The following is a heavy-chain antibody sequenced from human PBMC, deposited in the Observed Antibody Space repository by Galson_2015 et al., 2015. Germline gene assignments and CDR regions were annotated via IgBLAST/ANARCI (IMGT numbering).Heavy chain of an antibody. D-gene: IGHD3-3*01. CDR2: ISSTTTYI. J-gene: IGHJ4*02. V-gene: IGHV3-21*06. CDR1: EFTFSNYY. Sequence: SLRLSCAASEFTFSNYYMSWVRQAPGKGLEWVSSISSTTTYIYYADSVKGRFTISRDNAKNSLYLQMNSLGAEDTAVYYCARQILDYDFWSGYYPTNFDYWGQGTLVTVSS. CDR3: ARQILDYDFWSGYYPTNFDY.